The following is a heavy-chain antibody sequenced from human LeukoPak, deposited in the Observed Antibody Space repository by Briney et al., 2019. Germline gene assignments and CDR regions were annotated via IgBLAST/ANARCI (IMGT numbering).Heavy chain of an antibody. CDR2: ISSSSSYI. Sequence: PGGSLRLPCAASGFTFSSYSMNWVRQAPGKGLEWVSSISSSSSYIYYADSVKGRFTISRDNAKNSLYLQMNSLRAEDTAVYYCARDQVAVAGTDAFDIWGQGTMVTVSS. CDR1: GFTFSSYS. J-gene: IGHJ3*02. D-gene: IGHD6-19*01. V-gene: IGHV3-21*01. CDR3: ARDQVAVAGTDAFDI.